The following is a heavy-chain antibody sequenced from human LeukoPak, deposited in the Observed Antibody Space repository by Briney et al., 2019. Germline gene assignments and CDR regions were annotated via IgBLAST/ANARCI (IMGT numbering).Heavy chain of an antibody. J-gene: IGHJ5*01. V-gene: IGHV3-7*01. Sequence: PGGSLRLSCAASGFTFSSYWMNWVRQAPGKGLEWVANIKRDGNEKNYVDSVGGRFSISRGNAKNSLYLQMDSLRAEDTAVYYCAKEGAYPIITYDSWGQGALVTVSS. CDR3: AKEGAYPIITYDS. CDR2: IKRDGNEK. D-gene: IGHD3-10*01. CDR1: GFTFSSYW.